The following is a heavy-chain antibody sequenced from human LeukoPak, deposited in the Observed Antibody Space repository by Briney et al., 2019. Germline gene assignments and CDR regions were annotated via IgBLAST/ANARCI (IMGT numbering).Heavy chain of an antibody. CDR1: GYTFTCYY. CDR3: ALSNYYDSSGYPFWYYYYMDV. CDR2: INPNSGGT. D-gene: IGHD3-22*01. Sequence: GASVKVSCKASGYTFTCYYMHWVRQAPGQGLEWMGWINPNSGGTNYAQKFQGRVTMTRDTSISTAYMELSRLRSDDTAVYYCALSNYYDSSGYPFWYYYYMDVWGKGTTVTISS. J-gene: IGHJ6*03. V-gene: IGHV1-2*02.